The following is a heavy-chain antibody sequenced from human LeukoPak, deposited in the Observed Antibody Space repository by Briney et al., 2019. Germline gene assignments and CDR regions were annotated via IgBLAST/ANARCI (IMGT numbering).Heavy chain of an antibody. Sequence: GGSLRLSCAASGLTFSNYGMHWVRLAPGKGLEWVAVIAYDGVNKYYRDYVKGRFTISRDNSKNTMYLQMNSLRAEDTAVYYCAKNRIPTSITPDSWGQGTLVTVSS. CDR2: IAYDGVNK. CDR3: AKNRIPTSITPDS. D-gene: IGHD2-2*02. V-gene: IGHV3-30*18. CDR1: GLTFSNYG. J-gene: IGHJ5*01.